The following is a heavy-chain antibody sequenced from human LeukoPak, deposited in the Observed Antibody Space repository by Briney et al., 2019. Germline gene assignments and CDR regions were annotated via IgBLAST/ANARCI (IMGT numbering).Heavy chain of an antibody. Sequence: ASVKVSCKASGGTFTSYGISWVRQAPGQGLEWMGWISAYNGNTNYAQKLQGRVTMTTDTSTSTAYMELRSLRSDDTAVYYCARWSMTTVTGAFDYWGQGTLVTVSS. CDR2: ISAYNGNT. D-gene: IGHD4-17*01. V-gene: IGHV1-18*01. J-gene: IGHJ4*02. CDR3: ARWSMTTVTGAFDY. CDR1: GGTFTSYG.